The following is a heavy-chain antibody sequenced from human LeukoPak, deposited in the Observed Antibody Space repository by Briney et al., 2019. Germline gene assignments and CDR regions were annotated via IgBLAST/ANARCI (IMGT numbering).Heavy chain of an antibody. CDR2: ISGSGGST. V-gene: IGHV3-23*01. CDR3: AKVWGLLRTFDY. D-gene: IGHD1-26*01. CDR1: GFTFSSYA. Sequence: SGGSLRLSCAASGFTFSSYAMSWVRQAPGKGLEWVSAISGSGGSTYYADSVKGRFTISRDNSKNTLYLQMNSLRAEDTAVYYCAKVWGLLRTFDYWGQGTLVTVSS. J-gene: IGHJ4*02.